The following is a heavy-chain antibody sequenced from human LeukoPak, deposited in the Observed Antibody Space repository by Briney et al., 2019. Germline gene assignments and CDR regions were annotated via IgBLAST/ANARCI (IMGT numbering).Heavy chain of an antibody. V-gene: IGHV4-59*08. CDR3: ATLTTGVTPAYFDY. J-gene: IGHJ4*02. CDR1: GDSINSYY. D-gene: IGHD4-23*01. CDR2: IHYSGHT. Sequence: TSETLSLTCTVSGDSINSYYWSWIRQPPGKGLEWIAYIHYSGHTNSNPSLKSRVTISVDTSKSQFSLELSSVTAADTAVYYCATLTTGVTPAYFDYWGQGTLVTVSS.